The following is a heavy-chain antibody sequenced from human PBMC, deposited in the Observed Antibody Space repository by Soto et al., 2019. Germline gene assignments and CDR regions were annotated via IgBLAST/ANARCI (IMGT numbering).Heavy chain of an antibody. D-gene: IGHD6-6*01. J-gene: IGHJ4*02. V-gene: IGHV1-69*13. CDR1: GGTFSSYA. Sequence: ASVKVSCKASGGTFSSYAISWVRQAPGQGLEWMGGIIPIFGTANYAQKFQGRVTITADESTSTAYMELSSLRSEDTAVYYCARELSYEQLSPGLFDYWGQGTLVTVSS. CDR2: IIPIFGTA. CDR3: ARELSYEQLSPGLFDY.